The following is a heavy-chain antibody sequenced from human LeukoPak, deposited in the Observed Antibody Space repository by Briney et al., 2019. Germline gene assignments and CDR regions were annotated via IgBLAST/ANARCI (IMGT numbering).Heavy chain of an antibody. Sequence: SETLSLTCAVYGGSFGGYYWSWIRQPPGKGLEWIGEINHSGSTNYNPSLKSRVTISVDMSKNQFSLKLSSVTAADTAVYYCARLTLYYDFWSGYYKSYYFDYWGQGTLVTVSS. D-gene: IGHD3-3*01. V-gene: IGHV4-34*01. J-gene: IGHJ4*02. CDR2: INHSGST. CDR3: ARLTLYYDFWSGYYKSYYFDY. CDR1: GGSFGGYY.